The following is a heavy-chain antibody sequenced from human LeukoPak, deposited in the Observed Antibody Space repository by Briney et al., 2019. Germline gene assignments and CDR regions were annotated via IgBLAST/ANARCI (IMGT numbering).Heavy chain of an antibody. CDR3: ARHVGWFGESSLDY. D-gene: IGHD3-10*01. V-gene: IGHV4-39*01. CDR1: GGSISSSSYY. CDR2: IYHSGST. Sequence: PSETLSLTCTVSGGSISSSSYYWGWIRQPPGTGLEWIGNIYHSGSTFYNPSLKSRVTISADTSKNQFSLNLTSVTAADTAVYYCARHVGWFGESSLDYWGQGTLVTVSS. J-gene: IGHJ4*02.